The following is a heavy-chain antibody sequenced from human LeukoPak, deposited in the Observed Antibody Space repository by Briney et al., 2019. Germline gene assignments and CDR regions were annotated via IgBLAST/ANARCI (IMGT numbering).Heavy chain of an antibody. CDR1: GGSISSSNW. CDR2: IYHSGST. Sequence: PSETLSLTCAVSGGSISSSNWWSWVRQPPGKGLEWIGEIYHSGSTNYNPSLKSRVTISVDKSKNQFSLKLSSVTAADTAVYYCARASPYYDSSGLPYFDYWGQGTLVTVSS. V-gene: IGHV4-4*02. CDR3: ARASPYYDSSGLPYFDY. D-gene: IGHD3-22*01. J-gene: IGHJ4*02.